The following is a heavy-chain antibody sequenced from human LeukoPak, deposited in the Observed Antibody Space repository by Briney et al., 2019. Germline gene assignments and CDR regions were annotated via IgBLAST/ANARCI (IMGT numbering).Heavy chain of an antibody. CDR3: ARDPIADGMDV. V-gene: IGHV4-59*01. CDR1: GGSISSYY. CDR2: IYYSGST. J-gene: IGHJ6*02. Sequence: SETLSLTCTVSGGSISSYYWSWVRQPPGKGLEWIGYIYYSGSTNYNPSLKSRVTISVDTSKNQFSLKLSSVTAADTAVYYCARDPIADGMDVRGQGTTVTVSS.